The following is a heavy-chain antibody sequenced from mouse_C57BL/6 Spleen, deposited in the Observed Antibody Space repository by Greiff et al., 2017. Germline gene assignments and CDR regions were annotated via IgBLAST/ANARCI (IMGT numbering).Heavy chain of an antibody. CDR1: GYTFTSYW. V-gene: IGHV1-50*01. CDR3: STWDGFAY. J-gene: IGHJ3*01. CDR2: IDPSDSYT. Sequence: QVQLQQPGAELVKPGASVKLSCKASGYTFTSYWMQWVKQRPGQGLEWIGEIDPSDSYTNYNQKFKGKATLTVATSSSTAYMQLSSLTSEDSAVYYCSTWDGFAYWGQGTLVTVSA. D-gene: IGHD4-1*01.